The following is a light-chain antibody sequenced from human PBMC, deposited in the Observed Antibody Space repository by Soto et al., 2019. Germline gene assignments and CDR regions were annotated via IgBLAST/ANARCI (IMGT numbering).Light chain of an antibody. J-gene: IGLJ1*01. CDR1: SSDVGAYDY. CDR2: EVS. Sequence: QSALTQPPSASASPGQSVTISCTGTSSDVGAYDYVSWYQQHPGKVPKLMIYEVSKRPTGVPDRFSGSKSGNTASLTVSGLQAEDEADYYCCSYGGSSNPYVFGTGTKLTLL. CDR3: CSYGGSSNPYV. V-gene: IGLV2-8*01.